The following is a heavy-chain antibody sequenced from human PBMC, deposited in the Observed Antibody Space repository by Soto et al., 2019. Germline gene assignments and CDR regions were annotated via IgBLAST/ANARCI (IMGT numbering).Heavy chain of an antibody. J-gene: IGHJ4*01. D-gene: IGHD3-22*01. CDR3: AKRDDSGGSRGAPFDY. V-gene: IGHV4-30-4*01. CDR2: IYYSGNA. Sequence: SETXSLTCTVSGGSISSVDYYWTWIRQPPGKGLEWIGYIYYSGNAYYNPSLKSRVIISVDTSKNQFSLTLSSVTAADTAVYYCAKRDDSGGSRGAPFDYWGPGTLVTLSS. CDR1: GGSISSVDYY.